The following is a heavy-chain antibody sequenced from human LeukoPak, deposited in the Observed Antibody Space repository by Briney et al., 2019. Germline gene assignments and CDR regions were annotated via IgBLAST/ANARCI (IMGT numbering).Heavy chain of an antibody. D-gene: IGHD3-10*01. CDR2: IRQDGSDK. J-gene: IGHJ4*02. V-gene: IGHV3-7*03. CDR3: ARALWFGEEEIDY. Sequence: GSLRLSCAASGFTFSSYWMSWVRQAPGKGLEWVASIRQDGSDKYYVDSVKGRFTISRDNAQNSVYLQMASLRAEDTAVYYCARALWFGEEEIDYWGQGTLVTVSS. CDR1: GFTFSSYW.